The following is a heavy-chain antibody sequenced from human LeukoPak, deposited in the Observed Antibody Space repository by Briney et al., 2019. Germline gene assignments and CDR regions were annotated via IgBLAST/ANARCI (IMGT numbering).Heavy chain of an antibody. V-gene: IGHV4-34*01. D-gene: IGHD6-13*01. J-gene: IGHJ4*02. CDR3: ARGRPSAAGSLDY. CDR2: INHSGRT. CDR1: GGSFSGYY. Sequence: PSETLSLTCAVYGGSFSGYYWSWIRQPQGKGLEWIGEINHSGRTNYNPSLKSRVTISVDTSKNQFSLKLSSVTAADTAVYYCARGRPSAAGSLDYWGQGTLVTVSS.